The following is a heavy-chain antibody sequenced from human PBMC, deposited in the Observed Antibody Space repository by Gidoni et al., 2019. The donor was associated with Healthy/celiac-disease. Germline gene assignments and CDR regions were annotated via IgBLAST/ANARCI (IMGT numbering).Heavy chain of an antibody. CDR1: GFTFTTYA. CDR2: ISGSGDVT. CDR3: AKGSGSSRGPLDY. V-gene: IGHV3-23*01. Sequence: EVQLLESGGGLVQPGGSLRLSCAASGFTFTTYAMTWVRQAPGKGLEWVSAISGSGDVTYYADSVKGRFNISRDNSKNTVFLQMNSLRGEDTAVYYCAKGSGSSRGPLDYWGQGTLVTVSS. J-gene: IGHJ4*02. D-gene: IGHD1-26*01.